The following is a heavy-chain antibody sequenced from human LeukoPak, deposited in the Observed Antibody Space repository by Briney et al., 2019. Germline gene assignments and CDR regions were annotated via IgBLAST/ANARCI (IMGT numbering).Heavy chain of an antibody. CDR2: IYYSGST. D-gene: IGHD3-22*01. V-gene: IGHV4-31*03. CDR1: GGSISSGGYY. J-gene: IGHJ4*02. CDR3: ARGSMIVVVITKRRPDYFDY. Sequence: SETLSLTCTVSGGSISSGGYYWSWIRQHPGKGLEWIGYIYYSGSTYYNPSLKSRVTISVDTSKNQFSLKLSSVTAADTAVYYCARGSMIVVVITKRRPDYFDYWGPGTLVTVSS.